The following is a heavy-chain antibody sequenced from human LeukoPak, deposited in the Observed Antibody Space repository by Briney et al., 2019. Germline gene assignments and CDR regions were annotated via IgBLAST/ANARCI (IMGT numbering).Heavy chain of an antibody. D-gene: IGHD5-18*01. J-gene: IGHJ6*03. CDR2: ISHDGSNK. CDR1: EFTFSAYG. Sequence: PGRSLRLSCAASEFTFSAYGMHWVRQAPGKGLEWVAVISHDGSNKYYADSVKGRFTISRDNSKNTLYLQMNSLRAEDTAVYYCAKGRGYSYGSGYYMDVWGKGTTVTASS. CDR3: AKGRGYSYGSGYYMDV. V-gene: IGHV3-30*18.